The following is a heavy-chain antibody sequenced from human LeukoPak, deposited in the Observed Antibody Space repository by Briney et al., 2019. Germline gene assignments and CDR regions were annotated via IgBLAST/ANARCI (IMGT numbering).Heavy chain of an antibody. CDR1: GYSFTSYW. Sequence: GESLKISCKGSGYSFTSYWIGWVRQMPGKGLEWMGIIYPGDSDTRYSPSFQGQVTISADKSISTAYLQWSSLEASDTAMYYCARQHYDFWSGYPTAMDYYYMDVWGKGTTVTVSS. V-gene: IGHV5-51*01. D-gene: IGHD3-3*01. CDR3: ARQHYDFWSGYPTAMDYYYMDV. CDR2: IYPGDSDT. J-gene: IGHJ6*03.